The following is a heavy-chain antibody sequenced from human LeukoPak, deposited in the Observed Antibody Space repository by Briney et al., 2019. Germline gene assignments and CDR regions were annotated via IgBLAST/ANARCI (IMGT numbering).Heavy chain of an antibody. CDR2: IYSGGST. Sequence: AGGSLRLSCAASGFTVSSNYMSWVRQAPGKGLEWVSVIYSGGSTYYAGSVKGRFTISRDNSKNTLYLQMNSLRAEDTAVYYCATGGHYYDSSGIDYWGQGTLVTVSS. D-gene: IGHD3-22*01. CDR3: ATGGHYYDSSGIDY. J-gene: IGHJ4*02. CDR1: GFTVSSNY. V-gene: IGHV3-53*01.